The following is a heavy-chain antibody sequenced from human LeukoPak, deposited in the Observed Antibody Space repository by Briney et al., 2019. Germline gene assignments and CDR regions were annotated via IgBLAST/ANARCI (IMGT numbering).Heavy chain of an antibody. CDR1: GGSMTHYF. J-gene: IGHJ4*02. CDR2: THTSGSP. D-gene: IGHD6-19*01. Sequence: PSGTLSLTCTVSGGSMTHYFWNWIRQPPGKGLEWIGYTHTSGSPDYSRSLKSRVTISLDTSKNQFSLKLSSVTAADTAVYYCARERVGSGWYYFDYWGQGTLVTVSS. CDR3: ARERVGSGWYYFDY. V-gene: IGHV4-4*09.